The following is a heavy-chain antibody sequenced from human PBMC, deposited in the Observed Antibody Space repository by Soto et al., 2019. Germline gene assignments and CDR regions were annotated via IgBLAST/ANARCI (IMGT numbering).Heavy chain of an antibody. V-gene: IGHV5-10-1*01. CDR3: ASSYYYDYYYYGMDV. J-gene: IGHJ6*02. CDR2: IDPSDSYT. D-gene: IGHD3-10*01. CDR1: GYGFTSYW. Sequence: GESLKISCKGSGYGFTSYWISWVRQMPGKGLEWMGRIDPSDSYTNYSPSFQGHVTISADKSISTAYLQWSSLKASDTAMYYCASSYYYDYYYYGMDVWGQGTTVTVSS.